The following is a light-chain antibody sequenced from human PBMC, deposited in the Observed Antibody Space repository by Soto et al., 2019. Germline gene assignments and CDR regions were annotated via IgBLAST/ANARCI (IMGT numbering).Light chain of an antibody. Sequence: EIVLTQSPATLSLSPGERATLSCRASQSVRRYLAWYQQKPGQAPRLLIYDASTRATGIPARFSGSGSETDFTLTITSLEPEDFAVYYCQQYDNWPWTFGQGTKVEIK. CDR3: QQYDNWPWT. CDR2: DAS. J-gene: IGKJ1*01. CDR1: QSVRRY. V-gene: IGKV3-11*01.